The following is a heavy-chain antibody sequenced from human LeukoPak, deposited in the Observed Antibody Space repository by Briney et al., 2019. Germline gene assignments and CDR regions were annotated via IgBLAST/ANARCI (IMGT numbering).Heavy chain of an antibody. D-gene: IGHD2-2*03. V-gene: IGHV3-30*04. J-gene: IGHJ4*02. CDR3: AKDSHWILFDD. CDR1: GFTFSSYA. Sequence: GGSLRLSCAASGFTFSSYAIHWVRQAPGKGLEWVAVISYDGNNKYYADSVKGRFTISRDNSKNTLYLQMNSLRAEDTAVYYCAKDSHWILFDDWGQGTLVTVSS. CDR2: ISYDGNNK.